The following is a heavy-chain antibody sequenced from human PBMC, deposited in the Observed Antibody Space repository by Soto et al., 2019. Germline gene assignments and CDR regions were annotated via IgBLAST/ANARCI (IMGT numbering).Heavy chain of an antibody. CDR3: AKEWVYDSSGWSFDY. CDR1: GFTFSSYG. J-gene: IGHJ4*02. Sequence: QVQLVESGGGVVQPGRSLRLSCAASGFTFSSYGMHWVRQAPGKGLEWVAVISYDGSNKNYADSVKGRFTTPRDNSKNTLYLQMNSLRAEDTAVYYCAKEWVYDSSGWSFDYWGQGTLVTVSS. CDR2: ISYDGSNK. V-gene: IGHV3-30*18. D-gene: IGHD3-22*01.